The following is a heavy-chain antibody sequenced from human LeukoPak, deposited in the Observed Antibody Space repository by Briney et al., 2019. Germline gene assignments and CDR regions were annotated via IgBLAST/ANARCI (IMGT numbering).Heavy chain of an antibody. CDR2: IYHSGST. CDR3: ARVYMVRGVIGAFDI. CDR1: GGSISSGGYS. Sequence: TLSLTCAVSGGSISSGGYSWSWIRQPPGKGLEWIGYIYHSGSTYYNPSLKSRVTISVDRSKNQFSLKLSSVTAADTAVYYCARVYMVRGVIGAFDIWGQGTMVTVSS. D-gene: IGHD3-10*01. V-gene: IGHV4-30-2*01. J-gene: IGHJ3*02.